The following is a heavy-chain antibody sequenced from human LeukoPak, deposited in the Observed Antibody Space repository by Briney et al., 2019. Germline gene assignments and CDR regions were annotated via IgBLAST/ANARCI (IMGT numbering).Heavy chain of an antibody. V-gene: IGHV2-70*01. CDR3: ARGKSTNCDFDY. CDR2: IDWDDDK. Sequence: SGPTLVNPTQTRTQTCTFSEFSLSTSGMCVTWIRQPPGKALEWLALIDWDDDKYYSTFLRTRLTISQDTSKKQVVLTMTNITDVAAATYYEARGKSTNCDFDYRGQGTLVTVSS. J-gene: IGHJ4*02. CDR1: EFSLSTSGMC. D-gene: IGHD1-1*01.